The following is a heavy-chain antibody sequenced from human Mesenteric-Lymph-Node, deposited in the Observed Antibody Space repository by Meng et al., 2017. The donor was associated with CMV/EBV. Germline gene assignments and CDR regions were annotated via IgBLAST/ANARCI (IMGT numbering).Heavy chain of an antibody. CDR2: IYYSGST. V-gene: IGHV4-59*12. Sequence: SETLSLTCTVSGGSISSYYWSWIRQPPGKGLEWIGYIYYSGSTNYNPSLKSRVTISVDTSKNQFSLKLSSVTAADTAVYYCARERDDFWSGRPDAFDIWGQGTMVTVSS. CDR1: GGSISSYY. CDR3: ARERDDFWSGRPDAFDI. D-gene: IGHD3-3*01. J-gene: IGHJ3*02.